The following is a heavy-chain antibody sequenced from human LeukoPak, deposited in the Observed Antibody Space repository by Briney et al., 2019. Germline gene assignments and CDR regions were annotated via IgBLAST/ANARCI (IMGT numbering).Heavy chain of an antibody. CDR1: GYTFTSYD. CDR3: ARGLRPYYYDSSGYYYRY. CDR2: MNPNSGNT. Sequence: ASVKVSCKASGYTFTSYDTNWVRQATGQGLEWMGWMNPNSGNTGYAQKFQGRVTMTRNTSISTAYMELSSLRSEDTAVYYCARGLRPYYYDSSGYYYRYWGQGTLVTVSS. D-gene: IGHD3-22*01. V-gene: IGHV1-8*01. J-gene: IGHJ4*02.